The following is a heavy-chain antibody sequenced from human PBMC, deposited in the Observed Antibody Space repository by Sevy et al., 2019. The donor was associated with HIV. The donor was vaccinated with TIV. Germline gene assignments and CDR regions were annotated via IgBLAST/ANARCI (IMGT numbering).Heavy chain of an antibody. Sequence: GGSLRLSCVASGFTLNSYWMSWVRQAPGKGLEWVANIKQDGSVKYYVNSVKGRFTISRDNARNLLYLQMNSLRVEDTDLYYGVRAIAADGSFWGQGTLVTVSS. D-gene: IGHD6-13*01. V-gene: IGHV3-7*01. CDR1: GFTLNSYW. J-gene: IGHJ4*02. CDR2: IKQDGSVK. CDR3: VRAIAADGSF.